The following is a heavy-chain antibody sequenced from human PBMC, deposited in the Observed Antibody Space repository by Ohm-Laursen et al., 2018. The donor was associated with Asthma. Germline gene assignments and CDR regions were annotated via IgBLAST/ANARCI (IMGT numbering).Heavy chain of an antibody. Sequence: SLRLSCAASGFTFSSYGMHWARQAPGKGLEWVAVISYDGSNKYYADSVKGRFTISRDNSKNTLYLQMNSLRVDDTAVYYCARHLAGDSSSWGQGTLVTVSS. CDR3: ARHLAGDSSS. V-gene: IGHV3-30*03. CDR2: ISYDGSNK. CDR1: GFTFSSYG. D-gene: IGHD7-27*01. J-gene: IGHJ5*02.